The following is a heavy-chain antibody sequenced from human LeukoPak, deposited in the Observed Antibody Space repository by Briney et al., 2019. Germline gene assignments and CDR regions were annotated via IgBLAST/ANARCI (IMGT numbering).Heavy chain of an antibody. CDR1: GGSFSGYY. CDR2: INHSGST. V-gene: IGHV4-34*01. CDR3: ARVGMATITNWFDP. J-gene: IGHJ5*02. Sequence: PSETLSLTCAVYGGSFSGYYWSWIRQPPGKGLGWIGEINHSGSTNYNPSLKSRVTISVDTSKNQFSLKLSSVTAADTAVYYCARVGMATITNWFDPWGQGTLVTVSS. D-gene: IGHD5-24*01.